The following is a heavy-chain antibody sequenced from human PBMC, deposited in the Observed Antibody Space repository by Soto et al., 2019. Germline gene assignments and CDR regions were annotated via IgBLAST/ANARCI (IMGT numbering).Heavy chain of an antibody. Sequence: GGSLRLSCAASGFTFSTFPMHWVRQAPGKGLEWVTLISYDGSNEYYADSVKGRFTISRDNSKNTLYLQMNSLRPEDTALYYCARDGGLVRGFYDWYFDLWGRGALVTVSS. V-gene: IGHV3-30-3*01. J-gene: IGHJ2*01. CDR2: ISYDGSNE. D-gene: IGHD3-10*01. CDR1: GFTFSTFP. CDR3: ARDGGLVRGFYDWYFDL.